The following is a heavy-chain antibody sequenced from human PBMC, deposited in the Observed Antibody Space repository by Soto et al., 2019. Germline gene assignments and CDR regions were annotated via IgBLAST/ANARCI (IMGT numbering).Heavy chain of an antibody. CDR3: ARPSHGISGLFRSSVGESGGD. V-gene: IGHV5-51*01. D-gene: IGHD3-10*01. CDR2: IYPGDSDT. CDR1: GYSFTSYW. J-gene: IGHJ4*02. Sequence: GESLKISCKGSGYSFTSYWIGWVRQMPGKGLEWMGIIYPGDSDTRYSPSFQGQVTISADKSISTAYLQWSSLKASDTAMYYCARPSHGISGLFRSSVGESGGDWGQGTLVTVSS.